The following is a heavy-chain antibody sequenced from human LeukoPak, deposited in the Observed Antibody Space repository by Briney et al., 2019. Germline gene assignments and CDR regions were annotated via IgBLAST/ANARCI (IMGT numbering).Heavy chain of an antibody. D-gene: IGHD3-9*01. CDR3: ARGSYDILTGYYTGFDY. V-gene: IGHV1-8*01. CDR2: MNPNSGDT. J-gene: IGHJ4*02. Sequence: VSVKVSCKASGYTLTSYDINWVRQATGQGLEWMGWMNPNSGDTGYAQKFQGRVTMTRNTSISTAYMELSSLRSEDTAVYYCARGSYDILTGYYTGFDYWGQGTLVTVSS. CDR1: GYTLTSYD.